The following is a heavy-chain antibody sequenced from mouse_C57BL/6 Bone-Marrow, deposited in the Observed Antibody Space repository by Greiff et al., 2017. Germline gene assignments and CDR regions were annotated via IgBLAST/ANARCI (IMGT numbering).Heavy chain of an antibody. CDR3: ARTDDYDPAWFAY. J-gene: IGHJ3*01. CDR1: GYTFTSYW. CDR2: INPSNGGT. D-gene: IGHD2-4*01. Sequence: VQLKQPGPELVKPGASVKLSCKASGYTFTSYWMHWVKQRPGQGLEWIGNINPSNGGTNYNEKFKSKATLTVDKSSSTAYMQLSSLTSEDSAVYYCARTDDYDPAWFAYWGQGTLVTVSA. V-gene: IGHV1-53*01.